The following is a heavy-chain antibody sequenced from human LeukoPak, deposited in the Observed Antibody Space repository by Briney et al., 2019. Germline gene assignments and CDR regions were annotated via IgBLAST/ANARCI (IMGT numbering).Heavy chain of an antibody. CDR3: ARGGANIYYYGMDV. V-gene: IGHV3-21*01. CDR2: ISSSSSYI. CDR1: GFTFSSYT. Sequence: GGSLRLSCAASGFTFSSYTMNWVRQAPGEGLEWVSSISSSSSYIYYADSVKGRFTISRDSAKNSLYLQMNSLRAEDTAVYYCARGGANIYYYGMDVWGQGTTVTVSS. D-gene: IGHD2-15*01. J-gene: IGHJ6*02.